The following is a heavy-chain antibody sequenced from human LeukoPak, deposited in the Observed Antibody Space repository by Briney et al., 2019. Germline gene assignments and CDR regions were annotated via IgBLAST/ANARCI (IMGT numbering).Heavy chain of an antibody. CDR2: IYYSGST. D-gene: IGHD6-19*01. V-gene: IGHV4-39*01. CDR3: ARVGSSGWYGGYNWFDP. CDR1: GGSISSSSYY. Sequence: SETLSLTCTVSGGSISSSSYYWGWIRQPPGKGLEWIGSIYYSGSTYYNPSLKSRVTISVDTSKNQFSLKLSSVTAADTAVYYCARVGSSGWYGGYNWFDPWGQGTLVTVSS. J-gene: IGHJ5*02.